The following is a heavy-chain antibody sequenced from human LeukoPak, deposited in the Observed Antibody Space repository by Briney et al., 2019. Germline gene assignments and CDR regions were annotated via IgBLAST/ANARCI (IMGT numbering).Heavy chain of an antibody. J-gene: IGHJ4*02. D-gene: IGHD3-22*01. CDR2: IIPIFGTA. CDR3: ARGGYDSSGYYTDFDY. V-gene: IGHV1-69*05. Sequence: APVKVSCKASGGTFSSYAISWVRQAPGQGLEWMGGIIPIFGTANYAQKFQGRVTITTDESTSTAYMELSSLRSEDTAVYYCARGGYDSSGYYTDFDYWGQGTLVTVSS. CDR1: GGTFSSYA.